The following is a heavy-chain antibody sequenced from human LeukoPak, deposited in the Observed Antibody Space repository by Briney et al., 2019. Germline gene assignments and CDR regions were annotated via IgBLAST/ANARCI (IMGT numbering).Heavy chain of an antibody. Sequence: ASVKVSCKASGYTFISYGISWVRQAPGQGLEWMGWISAYNGNTNYAQKLQGRVTMTTDTSTSTAYMELRSLRSDDTAVYYCARDKGYYYDSSGLVFDYWGQGTLVTVSS. D-gene: IGHD3-22*01. CDR2: ISAYNGNT. J-gene: IGHJ4*02. V-gene: IGHV1-18*01. CDR3: ARDKGYYYDSSGLVFDY. CDR1: GYTFISYG.